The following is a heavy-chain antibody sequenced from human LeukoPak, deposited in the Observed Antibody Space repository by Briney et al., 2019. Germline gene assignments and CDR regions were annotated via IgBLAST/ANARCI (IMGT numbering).Heavy chain of an antibody. CDR1: GGSISSSSYY. D-gene: IGHD5/OR15-5a*01. CDR3: ARDRVSPYILDAFDI. CDR2: IYYSGST. J-gene: IGHJ3*02. V-gene: IGHV4-39*07. Sequence: SETLSLTCTVSGGSISSSSYYWGWIRQPPGKGLEWIGSIYYSGSTYYNPSLKSRVTILVDTSKNQFSLKLSSVTAADTAVYYCARDRVSPYILDAFDIWGQGTMVTVSS.